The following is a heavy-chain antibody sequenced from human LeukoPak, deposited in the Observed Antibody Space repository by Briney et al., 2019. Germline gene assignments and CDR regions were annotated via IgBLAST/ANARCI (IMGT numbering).Heavy chain of an antibody. V-gene: IGHV4-39*01. CDR2: IYYSGST. CDR3: ARHSEYSSGWYRGNWFDP. Sequence: SETLSLTCTVSGDSISNSNYYWGWIRQPPGKGLEWIGTIYYSGSTYYNPSLKSRVTISVDTSKNQFSLKLSSVTAADTAVYYCARHSEYSSGWYRGNWFDPWGQGTLVTVSS. D-gene: IGHD6-19*01. J-gene: IGHJ5*02. CDR1: GDSISNSNYY.